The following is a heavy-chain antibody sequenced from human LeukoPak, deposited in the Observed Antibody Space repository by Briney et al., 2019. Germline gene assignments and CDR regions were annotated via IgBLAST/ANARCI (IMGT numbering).Heavy chain of an antibody. Sequence: GGSLRLSCAASGFTVSSNYMRWVRQAPGKGLEWVSVIYSGGSTYYADPVKGRFTISRDNSKNTLYLQMNSLRAEDTAVYYCARGYYDSSGYYYDDAFDIWGQGTMVTVSS. CDR3: ARGYYDSSGYYYDDAFDI. CDR1: GFTVSSNY. CDR2: IYSGGST. V-gene: IGHV3-53*01. D-gene: IGHD3-22*01. J-gene: IGHJ3*02.